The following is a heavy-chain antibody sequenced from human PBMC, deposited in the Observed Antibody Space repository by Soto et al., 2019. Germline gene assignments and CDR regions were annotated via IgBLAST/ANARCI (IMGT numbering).Heavy chain of an antibody. Sequence: GASVKVSCKASGYTFTSYAMHWVRPAPGQRLEWMGWINAGNGNTKYSQKFQGRVTITRDTSASTAYMELSSLRSEDTAVYYCAGAPPYCSSTSCYRYYYYYGMDVWGQGTTVTVSS. J-gene: IGHJ6*02. D-gene: IGHD2-2*01. CDR2: INAGNGNT. CDR1: GYTFTSYA. V-gene: IGHV1-3*01. CDR3: AGAPPYCSSTSCYRYYYYYGMDV.